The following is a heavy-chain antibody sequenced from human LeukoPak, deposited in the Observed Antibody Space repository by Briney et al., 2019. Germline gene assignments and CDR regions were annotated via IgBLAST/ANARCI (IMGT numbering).Heavy chain of an antibody. D-gene: IGHD3-22*01. CDR2: ISSSSSTI. J-gene: IGHJ4*02. Sequence: GGSLRLPCAASGFTFSSYSMNWVRQAPGKGLEWVSYISSSSSTIYYADSVKGRFTISRDNAKNSLYLQMNSLRAEDTAVYYCARRGYYYDSSGYCDYWGQGTLVTVSS. V-gene: IGHV3-48*01. CDR1: GFTFSSYS. CDR3: ARRGYYYDSSGYCDY.